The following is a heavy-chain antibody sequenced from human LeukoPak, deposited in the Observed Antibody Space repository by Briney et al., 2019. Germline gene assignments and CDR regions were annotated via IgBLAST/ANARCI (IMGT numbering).Heavy chain of an antibody. Sequence: GGSLRLSCAASGFTFSSYWMSWVRQAPGKGLEWVANIKQDGSEKYYVDSVQGRFTISRDNAKNSLYLQMNSLRAEDTAVYYCARGASVGATSYWGQGTLVTVSS. J-gene: IGHJ4*02. CDR2: IKQDGSEK. V-gene: IGHV3-7*01. CDR3: ARGASVGATSY. D-gene: IGHD1-26*01. CDR1: GFTFSSYW.